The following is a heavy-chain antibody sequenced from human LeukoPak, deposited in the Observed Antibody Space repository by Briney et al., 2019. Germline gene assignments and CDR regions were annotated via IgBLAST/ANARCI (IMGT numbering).Heavy chain of an antibody. CDR2: ISTYNGNT. CDR1: GYTFTSYG. CDR3: ARLNYGGNFLDG. D-gene: IGHD4-23*01. J-gene: IGHJ4*02. V-gene: IGHV1-18*01. Sequence: ASVKVSCKASGYTFTSYGITWVRQAPGQGLEWMGWISTYNGNTNYAQQFQGRVTMTTDTSTTTAYMDLRSLRSDDTAVYYCARLNYGGNFLDGWGQGTLVTVSS.